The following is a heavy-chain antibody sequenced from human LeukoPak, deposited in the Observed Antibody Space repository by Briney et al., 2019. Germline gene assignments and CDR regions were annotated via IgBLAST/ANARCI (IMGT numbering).Heavy chain of an antibody. J-gene: IGHJ6*03. D-gene: IGHD3-10*01. CDR1: GFTFSSYA. Sequence: GGSLRLSCAASGFTFSSYAMHWVRQAPGKGLEWVAVISYDGSNKYYADSVKGRFTISRDNSKNTLYLQMNSLRAEDTAVYYCAKAIIWFGEINYYYMDVWGKGTTVTISS. V-gene: IGHV3-30*04. CDR2: ISYDGSNK. CDR3: AKAIIWFGEINYYYMDV.